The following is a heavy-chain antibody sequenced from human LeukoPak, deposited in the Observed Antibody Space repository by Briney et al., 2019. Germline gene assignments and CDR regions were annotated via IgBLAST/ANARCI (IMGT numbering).Heavy chain of an antibody. Sequence: PGGSLRLSCAAPGFTFRSYAMHRVRQAPGKGLEWVAVISYDGSNKYYADSVKGRFTISRDNSKNTLYLQMNSLRAEDTAVYYCARDRGYNWNDYYYYYGMDVWGKGTTVTVSS. CDR3: ARDRGYNWNDYYYYYGMDV. CDR1: GFTFRSYA. D-gene: IGHD1-1*01. CDR2: ISYDGSNK. V-gene: IGHV3-30*04. J-gene: IGHJ6*04.